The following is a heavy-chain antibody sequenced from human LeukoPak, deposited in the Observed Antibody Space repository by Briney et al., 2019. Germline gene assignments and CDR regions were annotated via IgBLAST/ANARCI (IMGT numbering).Heavy chain of an antibody. CDR3: ARGGSSGPFDY. D-gene: IGHD6-19*01. J-gene: IGHJ4*02. CDR2: ISAYSRNT. Sequence: ASVKVSCKASGYAFSSYGITWVRQAPGQGLEWMGRISAYSRNTNYAQNLQGRVTITTDTSTTTAYMELRSLRSDDTAVYFCARGGSSGPFDYWGQGTLVTVSS. V-gene: IGHV1-18*01. CDR1: GYAFSSYG.